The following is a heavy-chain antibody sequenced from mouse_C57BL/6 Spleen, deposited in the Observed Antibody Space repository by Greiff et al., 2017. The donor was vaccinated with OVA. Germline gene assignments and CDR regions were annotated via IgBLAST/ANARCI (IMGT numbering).Heavy chain of an antibody. CDR3: ARRSDGYYDWYFDV. Sequence: EVQLVESGGGLVKPGGSLKLSCAASGFTFSDYGMHWVRQAPEKGLEWVAYISSGSSTLYYADTVKGRFTISRDNAKNTLFLQMTSLRSEDTAMYYCARRSDGYYDWYFDVWGTGTTVTVSS. D-gene: IGHD2-3*01. V-gene: IGHV5-17*01. J-gene: IGHJ1*03. CDR1: GFTFSDYG. CDR2: ISSGSSTL.